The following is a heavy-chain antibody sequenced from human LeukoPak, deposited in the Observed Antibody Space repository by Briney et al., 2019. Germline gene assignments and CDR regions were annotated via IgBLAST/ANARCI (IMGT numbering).Heavy chain of an antibody. J-gene: IGHJ2*01. D-gene: IGHD2-2*01. CDR2: ISGYNSNT. CDR1: GYTLSSYG. V-gene: IGHV1-18*01. CDR3: ARAQGPVVVVPGANWYFDL. Sequence: ASVKVSCKASGYTLSSYGISWVRQAPGQGRDWMGWISGYNSNTKYAQNIQGRVTMTIDTSTSTAYMELRSLRSDDTAVYYCARAQGPVVVVPGANWYFDLWGRGTLVTVSS.